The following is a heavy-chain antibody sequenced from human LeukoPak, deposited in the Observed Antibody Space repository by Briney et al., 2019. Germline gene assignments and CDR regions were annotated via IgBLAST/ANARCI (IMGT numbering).Heavy chain of an antibody. CDR2: INPNSGDT. CDR3: ARGPTSGLDI. Sequence: GASVRVSCRASGYTFTAYYIHWVRQAPGQGLEWMGWINPNSGDTTLPQRFQGRVTMTRDTSIITAYMELSSLTSDDTGMYYCARGPTSGLDIWGQGTMVTVSS. CDR1: GYTFTAYY. V-gene: IGHV1-2*02. J-gene: IGHJ3*02.